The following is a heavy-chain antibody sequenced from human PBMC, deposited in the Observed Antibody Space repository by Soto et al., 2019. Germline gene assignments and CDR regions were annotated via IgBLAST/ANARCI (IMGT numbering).Heavy chain of an antibody. CDR2: ISGSGGST. D-gene: IGHD3-22*01. CDR1: GFAFSSYA. Sequence: GGSLRLSCAASGFAFSSYAMSWVRQAPGKGLEWVSAISGSGGSTYYADSVKGRFTISRDNSKNTLYLQMNSLRAEDTAVYYCAKGPTITMIVVVPMDVWGQGTTVTVSS. CDR3: AKGPTITMIVVVPMDV. V-gene: IGHV3-23*01. J-gene: IGHJ6*02.